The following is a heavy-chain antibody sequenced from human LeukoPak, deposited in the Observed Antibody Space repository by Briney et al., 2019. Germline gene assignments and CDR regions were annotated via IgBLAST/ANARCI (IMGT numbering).Heavy chain of an antibody. V-gene: IGHV1-69*05. Sequence: GASVKVSCKASGGTFSSYAISWVRQAPGQGREWMGRIIPIFGTANYAQKFQGRVTITTDESTSTAYMELSSLRSEDTAVYYCARAPQKYCSSTSCYFDYWGQGTLVTVSS. J-gene: IGHJ4*02. CDR2: IIPIFGTA. CDR3: ARAPQKYCSSTSCYFDY. CDR1: GGTFSSYA. D-gene: IGHD2-2*01.